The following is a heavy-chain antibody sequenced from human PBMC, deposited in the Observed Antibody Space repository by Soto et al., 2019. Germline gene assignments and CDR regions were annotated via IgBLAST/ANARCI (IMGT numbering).Heavy chain of an antibody. J-gene: IGHJ6*02. Sequence: SETVSLTCTVSGGSISSYYWSWIRQRPGKGLEWIGYIYYSGSTNYNPSLKSRVTISVDTSKNQFSLKLSSVTAADTAVYYCARALREAIDNALDSWRQGPRITV. V-gene: IGHV4-59*01. CDR1: GGSISSYY. CDR3: ARALREAIDNALDS. D-gene: IGHD4-17*01. CDR2: IYYSGST.